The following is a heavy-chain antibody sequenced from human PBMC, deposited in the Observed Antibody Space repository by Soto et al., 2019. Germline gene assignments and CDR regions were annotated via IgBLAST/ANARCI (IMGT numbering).Heavy chain of an antibody. J-gene: IGHJ6*02. Sequence: QVQLQESGPGLVKPSQTLSLTCTVSGGSISSGGYYWSWIRQHPGKGLEWIGYIYYSGSTYYNPSLQSRVTISVDTSKNQFSLKLSSVTAADTAVYYCARERYCSSTSCSDYYYYGMDVWGQGTTVTVSS. V-gene: IGHV4-31*03. D-gene: IGHD2-2*01. CDR1: GGSISSGGYY. CDR3: ARERYCSSTSCSDYYYYGMDV. CDR2: IYYSGST.